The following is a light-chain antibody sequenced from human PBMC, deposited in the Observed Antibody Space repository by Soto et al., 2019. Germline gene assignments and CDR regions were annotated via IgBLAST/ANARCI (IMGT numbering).Light chain of an antibody. Sequence: QLVLTQSPSASASLGASVKLTCTLSSGHSSYAIAWHQQQPEKGPRYLMKLNSDGSHTKGDGIPDLFSDSSSGAERYLIISSLLSEDEADYYCQTWGTGNVVFGGGTKLTVL. CDR1: SGHSSYA. CDR2: LNSDGSH. J-gene: IGLJ2*01. V-gene: IGLV4-69*01. CDR3: QTWGTGNVV.